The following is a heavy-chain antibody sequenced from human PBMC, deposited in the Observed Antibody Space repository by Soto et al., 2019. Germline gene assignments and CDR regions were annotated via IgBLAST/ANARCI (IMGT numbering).Heavy chain of an antibody. D-gene: IGHD6-13*01. CDR3: ARDNSSSWYGQTNWFDP. J-gene: IGHJ5*02. V-gene: IGHV3-30-3*01. Sequence: GGSLRLSCAASGFTFSSYAMHWVRQAPGKGLEWVAVISYDGSNKYYADSVKGRFTISRDNSKNTLYLQMNSLRAEDTAVYYCARDNSSSWYGQTNWFDPWGQGTLVTSPQ. CDR1: GFTFSSYA. CDR2: ISYDGSNK.